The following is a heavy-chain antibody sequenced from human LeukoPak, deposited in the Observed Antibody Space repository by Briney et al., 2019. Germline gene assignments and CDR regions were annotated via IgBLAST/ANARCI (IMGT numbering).Heavy chain of an antibody. D-gene: IGHD5-18*01. J-gene: IGHJ4*02. Sequence: PGGSLRLSCAASGFTFSSYSMNCVRQAPGKGLEWVSSISSSSSYIYYADSVKGRFTISRDNAKNSLYLQMNSLRAEGTAVYYCARVMGGYSYGTIDYWGQGTLVTVSS. CDR3: ARVMGGYSYGTIDY. CDR2: ISSSSSYI. CDR1: GFTFSSYS. V-gene: IGHV3-21*01.